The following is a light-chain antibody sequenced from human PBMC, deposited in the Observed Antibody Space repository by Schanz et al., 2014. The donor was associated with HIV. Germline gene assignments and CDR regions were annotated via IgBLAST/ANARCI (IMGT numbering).Light chain of an antibody. Sequence: QAVVTQEPSLTVSPGGTVTLTCASSTGAVTSAYYPNWFQQKPGQAPRALIYYTVNKHSWTPARFSASLLGGKAALTLSGVQPEDEAEYYCLLYLGDSWLFGGGTKLTVL. J-gene: IGLJ3*02. CDR2: YTV. CDR3: LLYLGDSWL. CDR1: TGAVTSAYY. V-gene: IGLV7-43*01.